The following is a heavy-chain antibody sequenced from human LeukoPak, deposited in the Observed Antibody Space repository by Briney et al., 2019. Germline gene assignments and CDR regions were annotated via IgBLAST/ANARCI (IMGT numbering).Heavy chain of an antibody. CDR3: ARDIAAAGAGDDY. Sequence: ASVKVSCKASGYTFTSYDINWVRQAPGQGLEWMGWINPNSGGTNYAQKFQGRVTMTRDTSISTAYMELSRLRSDDTAVYYCARDIAAAGAGDDYWGQGTLVTVSS. D-gene: IGHD6-13*01. J-gene: IGHJ4*02. V-gene: IGHV1-2*02. CDR1: GYTFTSYD. CDR2: INPNSGGT.